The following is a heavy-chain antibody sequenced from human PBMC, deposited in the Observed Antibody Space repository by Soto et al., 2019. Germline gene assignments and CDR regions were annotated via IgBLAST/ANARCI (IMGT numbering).Heavy chain of an antibody. J-gene: IGHJ4*02. CDR3: AKGSFEYSASVDH. CDR1: GFSFNSYA. V-gene: IGHV3-23*01. CDR2: ISARGGSS. D-gene: IGHD5-12*01. Sequence: EDQLLESGGGLVQPGGSLRLACAASGFSFNSYAIVWVRQAPGKGLEWVSVISARGGSSYFADPVNGRFTISRDNSKNALSLEMNNLRAEDTATYFCAKGSFEYSASVDHGGQGTLVLVSS.